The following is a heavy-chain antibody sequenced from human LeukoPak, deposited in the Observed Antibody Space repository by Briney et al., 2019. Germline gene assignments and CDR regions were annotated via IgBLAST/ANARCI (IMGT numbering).Heavy chain of an antibody. V-gene: IGHV1-2*02. CDR1: GYTFTGQD. D-gene: IGHD6-6*01. J-gene: IGHJ4*02. CDR2: INPNTGGT. CDR3: ASYPRYSSSPPFDY. Sequence: ASVKVSCKASGYTFTGQDMHWARQAPGQGLEWMRWINPNTGGTKYAQRLQGRVTMARDTTISTAYMELSRLTSDDTAVYYCASYPRYSSSPPFDYWGQGTLVTVSS.